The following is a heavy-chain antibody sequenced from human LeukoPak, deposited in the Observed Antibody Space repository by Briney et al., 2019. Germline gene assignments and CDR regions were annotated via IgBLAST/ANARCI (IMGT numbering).Heavy chain of an antibody. J-gene: IGHJ3*02. CDR2: MNGNSGDT. CDR3: ASFADSDTAMVWAFDI. V-gene: IGHV1-8*01. D-gene: IGHD5-18*01. Sequence: ASVKVSCKTSGFTLTIYDINWVRQATGQGLEWMGWMNGNSGDTGYAQKFQGRVTMTRNTSISTAYMELSSLRSEDTAVYYCASFADSDTAMVWAFDIWGQGTMVTVSS. CDR1: GFTLTIYD.